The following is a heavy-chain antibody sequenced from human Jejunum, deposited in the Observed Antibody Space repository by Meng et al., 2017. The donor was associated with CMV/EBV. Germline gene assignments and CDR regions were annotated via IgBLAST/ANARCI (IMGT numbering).Heavy chain of an antibody. CDR1: GFIFTNAW. Sequence: SGFIFTNAWFHWVRQAPGKGLEWVGRIRSKPDGGTPDYAAPVKGRFTISRDDSKSTLYLEMNSLKTEDSAVYYCTTDPLRRYYFDYWGQGTLVTVSS. CDR2: IRSKPDGGTP. CDR3: TTDPLRRYYFDY. D-gene: IGHD3-3*01. V-gene: IGHV3-15*07. J-gene: IGHJ4*02.